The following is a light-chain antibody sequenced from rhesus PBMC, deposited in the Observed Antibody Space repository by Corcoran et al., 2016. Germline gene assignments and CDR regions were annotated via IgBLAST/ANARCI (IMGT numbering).Light chain of an antibody. CDR3: YQHSSGYS. V-gene: IGKV3-10*01. J-gene: IGKJ2*01. CDR2: GAS. CDR1: QSVSSY. Sequence: QVILTQSPATLSLSPGERATLSCRASQSVSSYLAWYQQKPGQAPRLLTYGASSRATGTPDRFSGSGSGTDFPLTNSSLEPEDVGVDHCYQHSSGYSFGQGTKVEIK.